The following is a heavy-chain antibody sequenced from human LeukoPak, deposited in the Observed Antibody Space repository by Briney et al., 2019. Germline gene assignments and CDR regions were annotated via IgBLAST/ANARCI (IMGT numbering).Heavy chain of an antibody. D-gene: IGHD3-22*01. J-gene: IGHJ4*02. CDR2: ISGSGGST. Sequence: QPGGSLRLSCAASGFTLSSYAMSWVGQAPGKGLDWASAISGSGGSTYYADSVKGRFTISRDNSKNTLYLQMNSLRAEDTAVYYCAKDLAIYDSIYFDYWGQGTLVTVSS. V-gene: IGHV3-23*01. CDR3: AKDLAIYDSIYFDY. CDR1: GFTLSSYA.